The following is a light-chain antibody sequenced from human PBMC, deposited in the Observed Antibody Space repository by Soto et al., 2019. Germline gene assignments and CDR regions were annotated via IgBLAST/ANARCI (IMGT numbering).Light chain of an antibody. J-gene: IGKJ4*01. Sequence: DIPMTQSPSSLSASVGDRVTITCRASQSISSYLNWYQQKPGKAPKLLIYAASTLQSGVSFRFSGSVSGTDFTLPITSLQPEDSATYYCQQSYISPLTFGGGTKVDIK. CDR2: AAS. CDR3: QQSYISPLT. V-gene: IGKV1-39*01. CDR1: QSISSY.